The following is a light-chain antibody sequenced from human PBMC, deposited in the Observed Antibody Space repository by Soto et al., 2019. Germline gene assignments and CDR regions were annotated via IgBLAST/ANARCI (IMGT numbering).Light chain of an antibody. CDR3: QQYDTWLVWT. CDR2: GAS. J-gene: IGKJ1*01. CDR1: QSVSRK. Sequence: IVLSQSPATLSVSPGYTSTLSCRANQSVSRKLAWYQQKPAQAPRLLXYGASTRATAIPARFSGSGSGTEFTLNITSLQYEDIAVYYCQQYDTWLVWTFGQGTKVDIK. V-gene: IGKV3-15*01.